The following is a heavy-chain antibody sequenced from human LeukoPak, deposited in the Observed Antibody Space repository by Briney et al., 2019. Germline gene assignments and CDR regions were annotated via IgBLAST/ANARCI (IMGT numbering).Heavy chain of an antibody. Sequence: GRSLRLSCAASGFTFSSYAMHWVRQAPGKGLEWVAVISYDGSNKYYADSVKGRFTISRDNAKNSLDLQMNSLKAEDTAIYYCARVPWSSRDYYSGMDVWGQGTTVTVSS. CDR1: GFTFSSYA. CDR3: ARVPWSSRDYYSGMDV. J-gene: IGHJ6*02. D-gene: IGHD6-13*01. CDR2: ISYDGSNK. V-gene: IGHV3-30-3*01.